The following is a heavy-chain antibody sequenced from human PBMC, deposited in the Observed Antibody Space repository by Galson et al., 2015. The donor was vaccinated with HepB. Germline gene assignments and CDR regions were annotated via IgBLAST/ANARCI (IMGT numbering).Heavy chain of an antibody. CDR2: IRPSDGSI. Sequence: SVKVSCKASGATSTKYRFHWVRQAPGQGLEWMGVIRPSDGSIIYAQKFQGRVTMTRDTSTSTVYMELSSLRSEDTAVYYCAGGAWQDWGQGTLIIVSS. V-gene: IGHV1-46*01. D-gene: IGHD5-12*01. CDR1: GATSTKYR. J-gene: IGHJ4*02. CDR3: AGGAWQD.